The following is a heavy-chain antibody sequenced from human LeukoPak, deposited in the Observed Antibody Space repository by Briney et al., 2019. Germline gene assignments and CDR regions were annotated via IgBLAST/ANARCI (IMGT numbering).Heavy chain of an antibody. CDR2: IYHSGSA. D-gene: IGHD3-10*01. CDR3: ARDGGGGSGSYARYLDS. CDR1: GGSIGGGVYY. V-gene: IGHV4-31*01. Sequence: TLSLTCTVSGGSIGGGVYYWSWIRQHPGKGLEWIGYIYHSGSAYYNPSLNSQVTMSVDTSKNQLSLKVNSVTAADTAVYYCARDGGGGSGSYARYLDSWGQGILVTVSS. J-gene: IGHJ4*02.